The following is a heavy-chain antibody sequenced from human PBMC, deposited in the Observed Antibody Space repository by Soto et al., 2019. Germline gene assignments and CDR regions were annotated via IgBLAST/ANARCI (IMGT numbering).Heavy chain of an antibody. CDR1: GYTFTSYW. V-gene: IGHV5-51*01. Sequence: VGSLKISCVASGYTFTSYWIGWVRQMPGKGLEWMGIIYPGDSDTGYSPSFRGQVTISADKSISTAYLQWSSLKASDTAMYYCMRQLGVDADNWFHPWGQGTLVTV. D-gene: IGHD2-8*01. CDR3: MRQLGVDADNWFHP. J-gene: IGHJ5*02. CDR2: IYPGDSDT.